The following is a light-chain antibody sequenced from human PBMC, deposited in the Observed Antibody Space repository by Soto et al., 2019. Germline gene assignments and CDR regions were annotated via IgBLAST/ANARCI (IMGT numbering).Light chain of an antibody. V-gene: IGKV1-5*01. CDR1: QSISSL. CDR3: HQYHSSSWT. J-gene: IGKJ1*01. CDR2: EAS. Sequence: DIQLTQSPSTLSASVGDRVTITCRASQSISSLLAWYQQKPGKAPKLLIYEASSLEIGVPLRFSGSGSGTEFNLTISSLQADDFAVYFCHQYHSSSWTFVQGTKVETK.